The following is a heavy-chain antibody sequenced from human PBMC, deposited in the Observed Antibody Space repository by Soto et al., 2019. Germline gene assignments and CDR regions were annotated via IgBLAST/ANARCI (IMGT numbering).Heavy chain of an antibody. CDR1: GGTFRSYA. Sequence: QVQLVQSGAEVKKPGSSMKVSCKASGGTFRSYAISWVRQAPGQGLEWMGGIIPLFGTTDYAQKFQGRVTITADESTSTAYMELSRLRPEDTAVYYCARDHMGKLGTYDALHVWGQGTMVTVSS. D-gene: IGHD3-16*01. J-gene: IGHJ3*01. CDR3: ARDHMGKLGTYDALHV. V-gene: IGHV1-69*01. CDR2: IIPLFGTT.